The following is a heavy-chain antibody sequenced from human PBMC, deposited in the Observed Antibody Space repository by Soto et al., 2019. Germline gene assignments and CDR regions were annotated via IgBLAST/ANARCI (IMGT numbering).Heavy chain of an antibody. V-gene: IGHV3-33*01. CDR2: IWYDGSNK. D-gene: IGHD2-15*01. CDR3: ARDGVVAATLGYYYYGMDV. Sequence: SLRLSCAASGFTFSSYGMHWVRQAPGKGLEWVAVIWYDGSNKYYADSVKGRFTISRDNSKNTLYLQMNSLRAEDTAVYYCARDGVVAATLGYYYYGMDVWGQGTTVTVSS. CDR1: GFTFSSYG. J-gene: IGHJ6*02.